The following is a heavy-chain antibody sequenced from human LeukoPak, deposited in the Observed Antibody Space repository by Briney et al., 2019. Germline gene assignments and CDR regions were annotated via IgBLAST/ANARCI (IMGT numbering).Heavy chain of an antibody. CDR3: ATHLNRKAFDI. V-gene: IGHV4-59*08. J-gene: IGHJ3*02. CDR1: GGSISIYY. D-gene: IGHD3-16*02. Sequence: SETLSLTCTVSGGSISIYYWSWIRQPPGKGLEWIGYIYYSGSTNYNPSLKSRVTISVDTSKNQFSLKLSSVTATDTAVYYCATHLNRKAFDIWGQGTMVTVSS. CDR2: IYYSGST.